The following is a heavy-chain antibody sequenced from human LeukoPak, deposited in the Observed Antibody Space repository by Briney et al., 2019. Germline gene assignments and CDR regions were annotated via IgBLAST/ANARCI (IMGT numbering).Heavy chain of an antibody. CDR1: GGSIISHY. D-gene: IGHD3-22*01. V-gene: IGHV4-4*07. CDR2: IYSSGST. J-gene: IGHJ5*01. Sequence: SETLSLTCSVSGGSIISHYWTWIRQPAGKGLEWIGRIYSSGSTNYSPSLKSRVTMSVDTSKNQFSLKLTSVTAADTAVYYCARSRHSEYHYDAGGYPLNWFDSWGQGIQVAVSA. CDR3: ARSRHSEYHYDAGGYPLNWFDS.